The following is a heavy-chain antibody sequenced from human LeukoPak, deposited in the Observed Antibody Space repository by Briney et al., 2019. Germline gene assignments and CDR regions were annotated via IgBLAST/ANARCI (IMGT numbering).Heavy chain of an antibody. V-gene: IGHV1-18*01. D-gene: IGHD6-19*01. CDR1: GYTFTSYG. Sequence: GASVKVSCKASGYTFTSYGISWVRQAPGQGLEWMGWISAYNGNTNYAQKLQGRVTMTTDTSTSTAYMELRSLRSDDTAVYYCARVRQYSSGWYSRGYFDYWGQGTLVTVSS. CDR2: ISAYNGNT. J-gene: IGHJ4*02. CDR3: ARVRQYSSGWYSRGYFDY.